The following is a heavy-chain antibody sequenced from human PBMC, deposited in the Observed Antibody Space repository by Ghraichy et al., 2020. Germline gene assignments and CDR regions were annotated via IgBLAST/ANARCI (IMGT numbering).Heavy chain of an antibody. V-gene: IGHV4-39*06. CDR3: APDRGTSMSRGGILRGAMDV. CDR2: LYYSGSA. D-gene: IGHD3-10*01. Sequence: SETLSLSCTVSGASISSSRDYWGWIRQPPGKGLEWIGSLYYSGSAYYNPSLKSRVSISVDASKKQFTLTLNSVTAADTAVYYCAPDRGTSMSRGGILRGAMDVWGPGTTVNVSS. CDR1: GASISSSRDY. J-gene: IGHJ6*02.